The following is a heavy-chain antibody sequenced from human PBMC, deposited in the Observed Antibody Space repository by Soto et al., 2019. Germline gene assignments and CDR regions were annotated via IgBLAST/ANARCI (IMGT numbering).Heavy chain of an antibody. CDR3: VRIVAIPGYPDN. CDR1: GGTFSSYA. CDR2: IVPIVDTS. J-gene: IGHJ4*02. D-gene: IGHD5-12*01. V-gene: IGHV1-69*12. Sequence: QVQLVQSGAEVRQPASSVKVSCKTSGGTFSSYAISWVRQAPGQGLEWMGGIVPIVDTSTYAQKFQGRVTITADESTSTVYMELSSLRSDATAVYDCVRIVAIPGYPDNWGQGTLVTVSS.